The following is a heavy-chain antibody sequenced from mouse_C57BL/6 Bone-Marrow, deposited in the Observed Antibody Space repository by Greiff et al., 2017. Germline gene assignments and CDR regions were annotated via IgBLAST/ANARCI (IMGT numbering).Heavy chain of an antibody. V-gene: IGHV1-80*01. CDR2: IYPGDGDT. Sequence: QVQLQQSGAELVKPGASVKISCKASGYAFRSYWMNWVKQRPGKGLEWIGQIYPGDGDTNYNGKFKGKATLTADKSSSTAYMQLRSLTSEDSAVDCSARRWSSSGDYWGQGTTLTVSS. CDR3: ARRWSSSGDY. D-gene: IGHD1-1*01. J-gene: IGHJ2*01. CDR1: GYAFRSYW.